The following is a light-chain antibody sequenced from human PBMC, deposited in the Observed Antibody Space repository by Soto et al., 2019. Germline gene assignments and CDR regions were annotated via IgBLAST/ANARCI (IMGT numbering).Light chain of an antibody. CDR2: SAS. V-gene: IGKV1-39*01. Sequence: DIHLTQLPSSVSASVGDTVAISCRASQSISSYLNWYHQTPGKPPKLLINSASNLQSGVPARFSGSGSETEFSLTITGLQAEDFGVYYCQQSYDTLWTFGQGTKV. CDR3: QQSYDTLWT. CDR1: QSISSY. J-gene: IGKJ1*01.